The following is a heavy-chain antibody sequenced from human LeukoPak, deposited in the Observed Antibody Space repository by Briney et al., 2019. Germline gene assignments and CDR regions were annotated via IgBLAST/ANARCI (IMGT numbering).Heavy chain of an antibody. V-gene: IGHV4-59*11. CDR2: IYYTGTT. CDR3: ARCSSVCSTASCYVTY. Sequence: SETLSLTCTVSGGSLSSHYWSWIRQPPGKGLELIGHIYYTGTTYYNPSLNSRVTISLDTSKNQFSLRLSSVTAADTAVYYCARCSSVCSTASCYVTYWGQGTLVTASS. CDR1: GGSLSSHY. J-gene: IGHJ4*02. D-gene: IGHD2-2*01.